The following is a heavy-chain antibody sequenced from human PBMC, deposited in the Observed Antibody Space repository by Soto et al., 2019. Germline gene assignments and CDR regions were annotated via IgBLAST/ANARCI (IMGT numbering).Heavy chain of an antibody. Sequence: GGSLRLSCAASGFTFNYYDIQWVRQAPGKGLEWVAVISFDGGKKYYADSVRGRFTISRANSKNTLYLQMNSLRAEDTAVYYCAKAPHIVVVTANDYWGQGTLVTVSS. CDR3: AKAPHIVVVTANDY. D-gene: IGHD2-21*02. J-gene: IGHJ4*02. CDR2: ISFDGGKK. CDR1: GFTFNYYD. V-gene: IGHV3-30-3*01.